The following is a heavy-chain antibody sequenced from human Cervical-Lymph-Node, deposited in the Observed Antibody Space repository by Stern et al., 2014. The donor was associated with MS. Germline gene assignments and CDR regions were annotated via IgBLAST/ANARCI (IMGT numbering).Heavy chain of an antibody. CDR1: GLTFDDYA. CDR2: ITWNSVSV. Sequence: EVQLEESGGGLVQPGRSLRLSCAASGLTFDDYAIHWVRQAPGKGLEWVSGITWNSVSVGYADSVKGRFTISRDNAKNSLYLQMNSLRGDDTALYYCAKGSGGSGYYPVALDYWGQGTLVTVSS. V-gene: IGHV3-9*01. J-gene: IGHJ4*02. D-gene: IGHD3-3*01. CDR3: AKGSGGSGYYPVALDY.